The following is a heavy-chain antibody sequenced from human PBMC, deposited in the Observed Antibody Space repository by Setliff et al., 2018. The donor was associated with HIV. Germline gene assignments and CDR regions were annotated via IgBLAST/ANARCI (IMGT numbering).Heavy chain of an antibody. CDR3: TREGSSSPYYYYMDV. CDR2: ISRNFDGGAT. Sequence: GGSLRLSCAASGVTVSDVWMSWVRRAPGKGLAWVGRISRNFDGGATDYAAPVKGRFTISRDDSHNTLYLQMNSLTTEDTAVYYCTREGSSSPYYYYMDVWGKGTTVTVSS. CDR1: GVTVSDVW. J-gene: IGHJ6*03. V-gene: IGHV3-15*01. D-gene: IGHD6-6*01.